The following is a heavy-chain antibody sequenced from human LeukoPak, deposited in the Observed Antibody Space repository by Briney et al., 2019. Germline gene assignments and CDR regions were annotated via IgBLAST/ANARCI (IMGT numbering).Heavy chain of an antibody. J-gene: IGHJ4*02. CDR1: GGSISSSSYY. D-gene: IGHD6-19*01. V-gene: IGHV4-39*01. CDR3: AGHDQSGVAVAGTLDY. Sequence: PSETLSLTCTVSGGSISSSSYYWGWIRQPPGKGLEWIGSIYYSGSTYYNPSLKSRVTISVDTSKNQFSLKLSSVTAADTAVYYCAGHDQSGVAVAGTLDYWGQGTLVTVSS. CDR2: IYYSGST.